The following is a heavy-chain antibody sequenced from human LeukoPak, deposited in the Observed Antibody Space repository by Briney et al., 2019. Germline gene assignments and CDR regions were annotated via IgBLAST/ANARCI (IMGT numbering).Heavy chain of an antibody. J-gene: IGHJ5*02. Sequence: ASVKDSCKASGYTFTSYGISWVRQAPGQGLEWMGWISAYIGNTNYAQKLQGRVTMTTDTSTSTAYMELRSLRSDDTAVYYCARDITIFGVVISWFDPWGQGTLVTVSS. D-gene: IGHD3-3*01. CDR1: GYTFTSYG. V-gene: IGHV1-18*01. CDR3: ARDITIFGVVISWFDP. CDR2: ISAYIGNT.